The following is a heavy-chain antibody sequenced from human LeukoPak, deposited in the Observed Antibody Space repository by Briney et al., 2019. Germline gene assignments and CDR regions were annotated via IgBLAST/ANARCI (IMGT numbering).Heavy chain of an antibody. J-gene: IGHJ3*02. D-gene: IGHD2-2*01. CDR1: GGSISSHY. V-gene: IGHV4-59*11. CDR2: IYYSGST. CDR3: ARGDLVVPAANRAFDI. Sequence: SETLSLTCTVSGGSISSHYWSWIRQPPGKGLEWIGHIYYSGSTNYNPSLKSRVTISVDTSKNQFSLKLSSVTAADTAVYYCARGDLVVPAANRAFDIWGQGTMVTVSS.